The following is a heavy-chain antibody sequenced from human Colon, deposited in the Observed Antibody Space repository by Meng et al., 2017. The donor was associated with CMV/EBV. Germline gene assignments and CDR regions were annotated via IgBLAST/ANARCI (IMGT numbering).Heavy chain of an antibody. CDR2: ISSSGITI. J-gene: IGHJ4*02. Sequence: GESLKISCAASGFTFSSYEMNWVRQAPGKGLEWVSYISSSGITIYYADSVKGRFTISRDNAKNSLYLQMNSLRAEDTAVYYCARGACSSSSCYSRYWGQGTLVTVSS. D-gene: IGHD2-2*02. CDR1: GFTFSSYE. V-gene: IGHV3-48*03. CDR3: ARGACSSSSCYSRY.